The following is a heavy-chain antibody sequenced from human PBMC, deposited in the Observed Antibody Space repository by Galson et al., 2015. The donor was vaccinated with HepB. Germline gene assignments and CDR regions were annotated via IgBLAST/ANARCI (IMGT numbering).Heavy chain of an antibody. Sequence: SVKVSCKASGYTFTNFGITWVRQAPGQGLEWVGWISGDSATTNYGQRFQDRVTMTTDTSTSTAYMDLRSLRSDDTAVYYCARRSSNWEGDSWGQGTLVTVSS. V-gene: IGHV1-18*01. CDR1: GYTFTNFG. J-gene: IGHJ4*02. D-gene: IGHD6-13*01. CDR2: ISGDSATT. CDR3: ARRSSNWEGDS.